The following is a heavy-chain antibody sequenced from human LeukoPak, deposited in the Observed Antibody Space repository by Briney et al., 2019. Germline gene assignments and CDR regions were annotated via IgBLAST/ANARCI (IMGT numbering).Heavy chain of an antibody. D-gene: IGHD6-19*01. V-gene: IGHV3-66*01. J-gene: IGHJ4*02. CDR3: ARGRNSGWYEFVGQFDY. CDR2: IYSGGST. CDR1: GFIVSSNY. Sequence: GGSLRLSCAASGFIVSSNYMSWVRQAPGKGLEWVSVIYSGGSTHYADSVKGRFTISRDNSKNTLCLPMNSLRAEDTSVYYCARGRNSGWYEFVGQFDYWGQGTLVTVSS.